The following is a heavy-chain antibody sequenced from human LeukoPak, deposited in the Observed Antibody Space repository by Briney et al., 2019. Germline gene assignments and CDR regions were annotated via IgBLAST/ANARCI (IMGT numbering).Heavy chain of an antibody. CDR1: GFTFDDYG. J-gene: IGHJ4*02. CDR2: ISSSSSYI. D-gene: IGHD3-9*01. V-gene: IGHV3-21*01. Sequence: GGSLRLSCAASGFTFDDYGMSWVRQAPGKGLEWVSSISSSSSYIYYADSVKGRFTISRDNTKNSLYLQMNSLRAEDTAVYYCASRRITIFSPNDYWGQGTLVTVSS. CDR3: ASRRITIFSPNDY.